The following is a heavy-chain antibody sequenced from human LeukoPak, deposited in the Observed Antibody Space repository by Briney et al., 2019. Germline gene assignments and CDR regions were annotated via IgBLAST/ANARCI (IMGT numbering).Heavy chain of an antibody. Sequence: GSLRLSCAASGCTFSSHAMTWVRQAPGKGLEWVSAIRGSGGSTYYADSVKGRFTISRDNSKNTLYLQMNSLRAEDTAVYYCAKAKWELYYYALDVWSQGTTVTVSS. D-gene: IGHD1-26*01. CDR3: AKAKWELYYYALDV. V-gene: IGHV3-23*01. J-gene: IGHJ6*02. CDR2: IRGSGGST. CDR1: GCTFSSHA.